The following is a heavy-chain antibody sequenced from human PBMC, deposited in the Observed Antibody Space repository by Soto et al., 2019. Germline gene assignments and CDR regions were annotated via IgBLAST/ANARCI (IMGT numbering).Heavy chain of an antibody. V-gene: IGHV3-23*01. Sequence: GGSLRLSCAASGFTFSSYAMSWVRQAPGKGLGWVSAISGSGGSTYYADSVKGRFTISRDNSKNTLYLQMNSLRAEDTAVYYCAKDRKQQLVPDYWGQGTLVPVYS. CDR1: GFTFSSYA. CDR3: AKDRKQQLVPDY. J-gene: IGHJ4*02. D-gene: IGHD6-13*01. CDR2: ISGSGGST.